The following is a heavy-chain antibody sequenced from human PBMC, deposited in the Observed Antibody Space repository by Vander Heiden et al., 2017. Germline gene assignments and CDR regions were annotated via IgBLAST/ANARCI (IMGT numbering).Heavy chain of an antibody. Sequence: QLQLQESGPGLVKPSATLSLTCTVSGGSISSSSYYWGWIRQPPGKGLEWIGSIYYSGSTYYNPSLKSRVTISVDTSKNQFSLKLSSVTAADTAVYYCARHVSAMVKGNWGYWGQGTLVTVSS. CDR3: ARHVSAMVKGNWGY. CDR2: IYYSGST. CDR1: GGSISSSSYY. D-gene: IGHD5-18*01. J-gene: IGHJ4*02. V-gene: IGHV4-39*01.